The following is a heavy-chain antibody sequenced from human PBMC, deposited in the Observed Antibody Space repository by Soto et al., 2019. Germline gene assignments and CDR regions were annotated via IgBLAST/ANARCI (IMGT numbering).Heavy chain of an antibody. V-gene: IGHV3-53*01. D-gene: IGHD3-22*01. J-gene: IGHJ3*01. Sequence: GGSLRLSCAASGFTVSSNYMSWVRQAPGKGLEWVSAIYSGGSTSYADSVKGRCTISRDNSKNSLYLQMNSLRAEDTAVYYCARDQLYYNDISGRPLNAFDVWGQGTMVTVSS. CDR3: ARDQLYYNDISGRPLNAFDV. CDR1: GFTVSSNY. CDR2: IYSGGST.